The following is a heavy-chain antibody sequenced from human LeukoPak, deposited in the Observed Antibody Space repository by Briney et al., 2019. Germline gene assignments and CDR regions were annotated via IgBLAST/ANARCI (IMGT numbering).Heavy chain of an antibody. J-gene: IGHJ4*02. CDR1: GLPFSSYG. D-gene: IGHD6-19*01. CDR2: ISYEGSYQ. CDR3: ARTREQWQVLDY. Sequence: GSLRLSCAASGLPFSSYGMHWVRQAPGKGLEWVAVISYEGSYQNYADSVKGRFTISRDNSKNTVYLQMNSLRAEDTAVYYCARTREQWQVLDYWGQGTLVTVSS. V-gene: IGHV3-30*03.